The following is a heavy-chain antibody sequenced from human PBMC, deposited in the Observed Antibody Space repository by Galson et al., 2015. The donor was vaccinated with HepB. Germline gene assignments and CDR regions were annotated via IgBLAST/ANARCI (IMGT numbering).Heavy chain of an antibody. CDR3: AREWFGEFSWLGS. V-gene: IGHV6-1*01. Sequence: CAISGDSVSSNSAAWNWIRQSPSRGLEWLGRTYYRSKWYNDYAVSVKSRITINPDTSKNQFSLQLDSVTPDDTAVCYCAREWFGEFSWLGSWGQGTLVTVSS. CDR2: TYYRSKWYN. J-gene: IGHJ4*02. D-gene: IGHD3-10*01. CDR1: GDSVSSNSAA.